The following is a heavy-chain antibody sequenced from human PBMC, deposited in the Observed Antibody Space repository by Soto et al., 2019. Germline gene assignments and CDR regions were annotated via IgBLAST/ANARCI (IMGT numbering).Heavy chain of an antibody. CDR2: INHNGNT. V-gene: IGHV4-34*01. CDR3: ARGPWDYYYYGMDV. J-gene: IGHJ6*02. D-gene: IGHD7-27*01. CDR1: SGSFSGYY. Sequence: SETLSLTCGVYSGSFSGYYWSWIRQPPGKGLEWIGEINHNGNTNYNPSLKSRVTISVDTSKNLFYLNLTSVGAADTAVYYCARGPWDYYYYGMDVWDQGATVTVSS.